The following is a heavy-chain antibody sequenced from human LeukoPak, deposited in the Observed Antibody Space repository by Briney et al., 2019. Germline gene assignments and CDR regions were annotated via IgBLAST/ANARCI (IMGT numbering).Heavy chain of an antibody. V-gene: IGHV3-21*01. D-gene: IGHD6-19*01. CDR2: ISSSSSYI. CDR3: ARVSYSEIAVAGTSGY. CDR1: GFTFSSYS. J-gene: IGHJ4*02. Sequence: GGSLRLSCAASGFTFSSYSMNWVRQAPGKGLEWVSSISSSSSYIYYADSVKGRFTISRDNAKNSLYLQMNSLRAEDTAVYYCARVSYSEIAVAGTSGYWGQGTLVTVSS.